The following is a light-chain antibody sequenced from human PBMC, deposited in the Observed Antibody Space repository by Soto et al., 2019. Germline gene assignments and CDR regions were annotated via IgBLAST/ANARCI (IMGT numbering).Light chain of an antibody. V-gene: IGKV1-33*01. CDR2: DAS. CDR3: QQHENLPPT. CDR1: QDISNS. Sequence: DVQMTQSTSSLSASVGDRVTITCQASQDISNSLNWYQQKPGRAPKFLIYDASNLETGVPSRFSGSRSGTDFTFTISSLQPEDIATYYCQQHENLPPTFGGGTKVEIK. J-gene: IGKJ4*01.